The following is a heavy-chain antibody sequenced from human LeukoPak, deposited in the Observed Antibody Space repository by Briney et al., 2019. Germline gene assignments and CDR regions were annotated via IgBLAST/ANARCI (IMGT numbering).Heavy chain of an antibody. CDR1: GGSFDSKY. J-gene: IGHJ4*02. Sequence: PSETLSLTCSVSGGSFDSKYWSWIRQPPGKGLEWIGYIYTSGSTNFNPSLRSRVTMSLDTSKNHFSLNLTSVTAADTAVYYCAREPTSGREPTSGRPLDYWGQGTLVTVSS. V-gene: IGHV4-4*09. CDR2: IYTSGST. CDR3: AREPTSGREPTSGRPLDY. D-gene: IGHD5-12*01.